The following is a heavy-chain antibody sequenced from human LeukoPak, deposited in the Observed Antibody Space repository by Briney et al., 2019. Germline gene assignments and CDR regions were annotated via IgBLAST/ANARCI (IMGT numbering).Heavy chain of an antibody. CDR2: IYYSGTT. CDR3: ARHGGYSSPYLH. J-gene: IGHJ1*01. V-gene: IGHV4-59*08. CDR1: GGSISNYY. Sequence: PSETLSLTCTVSGGSISNYYWSWIRRPPGKGLECMGYIYYSGTTNYNPSLKSRVTISVDTSKNQFPLKLSSVTAADTAVYYCARHGGYSSPYLHWGQGTLVTVSS. D-gene: IGHD6-13*01.